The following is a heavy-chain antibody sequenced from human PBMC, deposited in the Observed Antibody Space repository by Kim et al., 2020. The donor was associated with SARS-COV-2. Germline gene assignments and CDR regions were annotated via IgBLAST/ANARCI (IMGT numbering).Heavy chain of an antibody. D-gene: IGHD6-13*01. Sequence: SETLSLTCAVSGGSISSSNWWSWVRQPPGKGLEWIGEIYHSGSTNYNPSLKSRVTISVDKSKNQFSLKLSSVTAADTAVYYCARGPTAAAGTFDYWGQGTLVTVSS. CDR1: GGSISSSNW. J-gene: IGHJ4*02. V-gene: IGHV4-4*02. CDR3: ARGPTAAAGTFDY. CDR2: IYHSGST.